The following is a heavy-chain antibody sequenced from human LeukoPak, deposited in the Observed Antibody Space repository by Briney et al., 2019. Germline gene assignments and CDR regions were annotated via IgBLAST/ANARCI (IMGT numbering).Heavy chain of an antibody. Sequence: GGSLRLSCAASGLTFSSSWMSWVRQAPGKGLEWVATIKPDGSAQYYVDSVKGRFTISGDNAKNSLFLQFNSLRAEDTAVYYCANGGTYSSGPWGQGTLVTVSS. J-gene: IGHJ5*02. V-gene: IGHV3-7*01. CDR2: IKPDGSAQ. D-gene: IGHD3-22*01. CDR3: ANGGTYSSGP. CDR1: GLTFSSSW.